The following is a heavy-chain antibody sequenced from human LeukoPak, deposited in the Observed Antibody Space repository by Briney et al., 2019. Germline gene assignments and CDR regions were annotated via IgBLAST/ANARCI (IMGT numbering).Heavy chain of an antibody. J-gene: IGHJ6*04. V-gene: IGHV4-61*01. CDR3: ARRYLARPMDV. Sequence: SETLSLTCTVSGGSVSSGSYYWSWIRQPPGKGLEWIGYIYYSGSTNYNPSLKSRVTISVDTSKNQFSLKLSSVTAADTAVYYCARRYLARPMDVWAKGTTVTVSS. D-gene: IGHD3-16*02. CDR2: IYYSGST. CDR1: GGSVSSGSYY.